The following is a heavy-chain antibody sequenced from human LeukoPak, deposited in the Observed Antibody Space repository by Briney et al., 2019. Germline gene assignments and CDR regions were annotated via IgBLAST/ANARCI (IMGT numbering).Heavy chain of an antibody. J-gene: IGHJ4*02. CDR1: GGSISSYY. V-gene: IGHV4-59*01. Sequence: SETLSLTCTVSGGSISSYYWSWTRQPPGKGLEWIGYIYYSGSTNYNPSLKSRVTISVDTSKNQFSLKLSSVTAADTAVYYCAKSSGWQLDYWGQGTLVTVSS. CDR2: IYYSGST. D-gene: IGHD6-19*01. CDR3: AKSSGWQLDY.